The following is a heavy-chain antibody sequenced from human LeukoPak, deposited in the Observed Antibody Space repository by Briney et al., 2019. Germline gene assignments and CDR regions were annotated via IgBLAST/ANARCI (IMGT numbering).Heavy chain of an antibody. D-gene: IGHD3-16*01. CDR2: IYYSGST. CDR3: ASHPRGVYYYGMDV. V-gene: IGHV4-39*01. J-gene: IGHJ6*02. CDR1: GGSISSSSYY. Sequence: SETLSLTCTVSGGSISSSSYYWGWIRQPPGKGLEWIGCIYYSGSTYYNPSLKSRVTISVDTSKNQFSLKLSSVTAADTAVYYCASHPRGVYYYGMDVWGQGTTVTVSS.